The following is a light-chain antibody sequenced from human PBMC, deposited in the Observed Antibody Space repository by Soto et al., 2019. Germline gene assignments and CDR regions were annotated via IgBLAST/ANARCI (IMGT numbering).Light chain of an antibody. V-gene: IGKV2-28*01. Sequence: DIVMTQSPLSLPVTPGEPASISCRSSQSLLHSNGYNYLDWYLQKPGQSPQLLIYLGSNRASGVPDRFSGSGSGTDFTLKISRVEAEDVRVYYCMQALQTPRFGPGTKVDIK. CDR1: QSLLHSNGYNY. J-gene: IGKJ3*01. CDR3: MQALQTPR. CDR2: LGS.